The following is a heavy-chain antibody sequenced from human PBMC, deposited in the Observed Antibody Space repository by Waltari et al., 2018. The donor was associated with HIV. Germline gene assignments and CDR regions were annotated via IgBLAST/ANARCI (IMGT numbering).Heavy chain of an antibody. CDR1: GFTFSSYS. CDR2: ISSSSSYI. CDR3: ARPVYSSYYGMDV. D-gene: IGHD6-13*01. V-gene: IGHV3-21*01. Sequence: EVQLVESGGGLVKPGGSLRLSCAASGFTFSSYSMNWVRQAPGKGVESVASISSSSSYIYYADSVKGRFTSSRYNAKNSLYLKMNSLRAEDTAVYYCARPVYSSYYGMDVWGQGTTVTVSS. J-gene: IGHJ6*02.